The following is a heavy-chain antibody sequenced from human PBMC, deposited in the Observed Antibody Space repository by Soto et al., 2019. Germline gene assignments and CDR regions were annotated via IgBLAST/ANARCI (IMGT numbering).Heavy chain of an antibody. CDR1: GFTFSNYW. D-gene: IGHD6-13*01. CDR3: ARIGYSSSCFDY. Sequence: GGSLRLSCAASGFTFSNYWMSWVRQAPGKGLEWVANIKQDGSVRYYVDSVKGRFTISRDNAKSSLYLQMNSLGAEDTSIYYCARIGYSSSCFDYWGQGTLVTVSS. V-gene: IGHV3-7*01. CDR2: IKQDGSVR. J-gene: IGHJ4*02.